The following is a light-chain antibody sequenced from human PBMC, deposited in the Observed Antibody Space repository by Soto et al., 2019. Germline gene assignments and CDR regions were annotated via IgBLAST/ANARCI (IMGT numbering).Light chain of an antibody. CDR3: QQYGSSGT. CDR2: GAS. J-gene: IGKJ1*01. Sequence: VMTQSPVTLSLSAGERATLSCRASQSVSNNYLSWYQQKAGQAPRLLIYGASNRATGIPDRFSGSGSGTDFTLTISRLEPEDFAVYYCQQYGSSGTFGQGTKVDIK. V-gene: IGKV3-20*01. CDR1: QSVSNNY.